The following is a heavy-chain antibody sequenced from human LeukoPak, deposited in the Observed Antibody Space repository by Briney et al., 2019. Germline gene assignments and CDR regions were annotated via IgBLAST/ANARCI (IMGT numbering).Heavy chain of an antibody. CDR2: ISYDGSNK. Sequence: GGSLRLSCAASGFTFSSYAMHWVRQAPGKGLEWVAVISYDGSNKYYADSVKGRFTISRDNSKNTLYLQMNSLRAEDTAVYYCARGEGYYDSSGYYYYFDCWGQGTLVTVSS. V-gene: IGHV3-30-3*01. CDR3: ARGEGYYDSSGYYYYFDC. CDR1: GFTFSSYA. D-gene: IGHD3-22*01. J-gene: IGHJ4*02.